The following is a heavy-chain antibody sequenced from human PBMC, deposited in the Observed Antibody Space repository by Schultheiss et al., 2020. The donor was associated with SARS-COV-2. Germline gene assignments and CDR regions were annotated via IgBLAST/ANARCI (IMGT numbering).Heavy chain of an antibody. Sequence: SETLSLTCTVSGGSIRSGESYWSWIRQSPGKGLEWIGYIYYSGSTNYNPSLKSRVTISVDTSKNQFSLKLSSVTAADTAVYYCARDPRRGMDVWGQGTTVTVSS. CDR1: GGSIRSGESY. CDR3: ARDPRRGMDV. CDR2: IYYSGST. V-gene: IGHV4-61*08. J-gene: IGHJ6*02.